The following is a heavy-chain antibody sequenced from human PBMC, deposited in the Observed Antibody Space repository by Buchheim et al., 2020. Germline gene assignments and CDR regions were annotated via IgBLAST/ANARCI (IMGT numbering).Heavy chain of an antibody. CDR2: IYYSGST. CDR3: ARDTGRLPEADRYFDL. J-gene: IGHJ2*01. Sequence: QVQLQESGPGLVKPSQTLSLTRTVSGGSISSGGYYWSWIRQHPGKGLEWIGYIYYSGSTYYNPSLNSRVTISVNTSKKQFFLKLSSVTAADTAVYYCARDTGRLPEADRYFDLWGRGTL. V-gene: IGHV4-31*02. CDR1: GGSISSGGYY. D-gene: IGHD3-10*01.